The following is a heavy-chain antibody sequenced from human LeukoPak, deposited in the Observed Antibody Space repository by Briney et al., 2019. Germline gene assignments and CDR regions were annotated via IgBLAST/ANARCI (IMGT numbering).Heavy chain of an antibody. D-gene: IGHD4-17*01. CDR1: GGSISSSSYY. CDR3: ARDYGDYQFDH. J-gene: IGHJ4*02. Sequence: PSETLSLTCTVSGGSISSSSYYWGWIRQPPGKGLEWIGNIYYSGSTYYKPSLKSRATISVDTSVNQFSLKLSSVSAADTAVYYCARDYGDYQFDHWGQGTLVTVSS. CDR2: IYYSGST. V-gene: IGHV4-39*02.